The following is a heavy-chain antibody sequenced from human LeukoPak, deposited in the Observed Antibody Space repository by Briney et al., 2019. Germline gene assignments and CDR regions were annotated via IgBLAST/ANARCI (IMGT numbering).Heavy chain of an antibody. CDR1: GFTFSSYE. Sequence: GGSLRLSCAASGFTFSSYEMNWVRQAPGKGLEWVSYISSSGSTIYYADSVKGRFTISRDKAKNSLYLQMNSLRAEDTAVYYCAGTDYGDYSWPPGMDVWGQGTTVTVSS. CDR3: AGTDYGDYSWPPGMDV. J-gene: IGHJ6*02. D-gene: IGHD4-17*01. V-gene: IGHV3-48*03. CDR2: ISSSGSTI.